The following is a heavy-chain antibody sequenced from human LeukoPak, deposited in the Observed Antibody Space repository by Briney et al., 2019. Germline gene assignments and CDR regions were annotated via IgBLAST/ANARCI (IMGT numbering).Heavy chain of an antibody. CDR1: GFTFSSYA. CDR3: ARGRNYYYDSSGFSRWFDP. J-gene: IGHJ5*02. CDR2: ISGSGGST. V-gene: IGHV3-23*01. Sequence: GGSLRLSCAASGFTFSSYAMSWVRQAPGKGLEWVSAISGSGGSTYYADSVKGRFTISRDNSKNTLYLQMNSLRAEDTAVYYCARGRNYYYDSSGFSRWFDPWGQGTLVTVSS. D-gene: IGHD3-22*01.